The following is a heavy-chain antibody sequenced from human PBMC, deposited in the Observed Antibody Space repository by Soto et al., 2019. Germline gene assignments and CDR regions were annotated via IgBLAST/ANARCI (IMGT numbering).Heavy chain of an antibody. J-gene: IGHJ4*02. D-gene: IGHD6-19*01. Sequence: PGVSLRLSWAASGCTFGGLAMRWIRQASGKGLEWVGHIRSKTNSYATAYAESVKGRFTISRDDSMNTAYLQMNSLKTEDTAVYFCTRQTDAVQWLVVPTDYNFDYWGQGTLVTVSS. V-gene: IGHV3-73*01. CDR3: TRQTDAVQWLVVPTDYNFDY. CDR2: IRSKTNSYAT. CDR1: GCTFGGLA.